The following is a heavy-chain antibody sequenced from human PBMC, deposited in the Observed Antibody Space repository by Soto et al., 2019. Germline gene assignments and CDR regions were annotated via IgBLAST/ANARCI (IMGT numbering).Heavy chain of an antibody. CDR2: TYYRSKWYS. J-gene: IGHJ4*02. D-gene: IGHD6-6*01. CDR1: GDSVSSNSAA. Sequence: SQTLSLTCVISGDSVSSNSAAWNWIRPSPSRGLEWLGRTYYRSKWYSDYAGSVKSRITINADTSKNQFSLHLNSVTPQDTAVYYCARGPSPLAYWGRGTVVTVS. CDR3: ARGPSPLAY. V-gene: IGHV6-1*01.